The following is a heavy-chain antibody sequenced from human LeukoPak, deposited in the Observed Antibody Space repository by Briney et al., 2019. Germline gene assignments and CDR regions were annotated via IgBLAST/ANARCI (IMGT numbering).Heavy chain of an antibody. V-gene: IGHV4-61*08. CDR2: IYYSGST. D-gene: IGHD5-12*01. Sequence: SQTLPLTCTVSGGSISSGGYYWSWIRQPPGKGLEWIGYIYYSGSTNYNPSLKSRVTISVDTSKNQFSLNLSSVTAADTAVYYCARGGGYSGYDFGYWGQGTLVTVSS. CDR1: GGSISSGGYY. CDR3: ARGGGYSGYDFGY. J-gene: IGHJ4*02.